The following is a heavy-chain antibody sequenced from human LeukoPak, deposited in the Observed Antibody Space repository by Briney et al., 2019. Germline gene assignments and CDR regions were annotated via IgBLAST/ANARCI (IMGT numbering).Heavy chain of an antibody. CDR2: INPNSGGT. CDR3: ARIYTNYEVGATDGDAFDI. Sequence: ASVKVSCKASGYTFTGYYMHWVRQAPGQGLEWMGWINPNSGGTNYAQKFQGRVTMTRDTSISTAYMELSRLRSDDTAVYYCARIYTNYEVGATDGDAFDIWGQGTMVTVSS. D-gene: IGHD1-26*01. J-gene: IGHJ3*02. V-gene: IGHV1-2*02. CDR1: GYTFTGYY.